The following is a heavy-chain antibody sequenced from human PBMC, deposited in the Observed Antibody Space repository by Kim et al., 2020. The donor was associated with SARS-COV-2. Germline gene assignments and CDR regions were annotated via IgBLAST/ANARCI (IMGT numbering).Heavy chain of an antibody. D-gene: IGHD5-18*01. CDR1: GGSISSYY. Sequence: SETLSLTCTVSGGSISSYYWSWIRQPPGKGLEWIGYIYYSGSTNYNPSLKSRVTISVDTSKNQFSLKLSSVTAADTAVYYCARETRGYSYGYTFHAGYYFDYWGQGTLVTVSS. CDR3: ARETRGYSYGYTFHAGYYFDY. CDR2: IYYSGST. J-gene: IGHJ4*02. V-gene: IGHV4-59*13.